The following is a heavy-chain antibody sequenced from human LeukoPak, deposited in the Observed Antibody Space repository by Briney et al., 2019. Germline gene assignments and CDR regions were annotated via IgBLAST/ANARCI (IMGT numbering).Heavy chain of an antibody. J-gene: IGHJ6*03. D-gene: IGHD4-17*01. CDR2: INPSGGST. V-gene: IGHV1-46*01. CDR3: ARGLRSYYYMDV. Sequence: ASVKVSCKASGYTFTGYYMHWVRQAPGQGLKWMGIINPSGGSTSYAQKFQGRVTMTRDMSTRTDYMELSRLRSDDTAVYYCARGLRSYYYMDVWGKGTTVTVSS. CDR1: GYTFTGYY.